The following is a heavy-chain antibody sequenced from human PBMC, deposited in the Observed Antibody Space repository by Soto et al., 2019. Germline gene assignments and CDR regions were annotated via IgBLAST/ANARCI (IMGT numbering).Heavy chain of an antibody. CDR2: ISWDGGST. CDR1: GFTFDDYT. D-gene: IGHD3-10*01. Sequence: GGSLRLSCAASGFTFDDYTMHWVRQAPGKGLEWVSLISWDGGSTYYADSVKGRFTISRDNAKNSLYLQMNSLRDEDTAVYYCARDFGITMVRGVIGYYYGMDVWGQGTTVTVSS. CDR3: ARDFGITMVRGVIGYYYGMDV. V-gene: IGHV3-43*01. J-gene: IGHJ6*02.